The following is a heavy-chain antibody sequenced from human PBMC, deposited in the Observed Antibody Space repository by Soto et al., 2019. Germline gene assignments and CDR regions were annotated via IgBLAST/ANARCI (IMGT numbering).Heavy chain of an antibody. Sequence: EVQLLESGGGLVQPGGSLRLSCAASGFTFSSYVMSWVRQAPGKGLEWVSAISGSGGYIYYADSVKGRFTISRDNSKNTLYLQMNSLRAEDTAVYYCAKDRGLTTVPMRNDAFDIWGQGTMVTVSS. CDR3: AKDRGLTTVPMRNDAFDI. CDR1: GFTFSSYV. V-gene: IGHV3-23*01. D-gene: IGHD4-17*01. J-gene: IGHJ3*02. CDR2: ISGSGGYI.